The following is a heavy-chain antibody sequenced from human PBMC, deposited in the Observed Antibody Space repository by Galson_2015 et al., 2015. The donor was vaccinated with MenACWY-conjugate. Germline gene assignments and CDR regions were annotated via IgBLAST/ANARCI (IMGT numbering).Heavy chain of an antibody. CDR1: GYTFTVYG. J-gene: IGHJ4*02. CDR3: ARDQLHYNSAGCVGTCTSTEY. D-gene: IGHD2/OR15-2a*01. CDR2: ISTNNGNT. V-gene: IGHV1-18*04. Sequence: SVKVSCKASGYTFTVYGINWVRQAPGQGLEWMGWISTNNGNTAFAQKFQGRVTMTRETSTSTVYMELRSLRSDDTAMYYCARDQLHYNSAGCVGTCTSTEYWRQASLVTAAS.